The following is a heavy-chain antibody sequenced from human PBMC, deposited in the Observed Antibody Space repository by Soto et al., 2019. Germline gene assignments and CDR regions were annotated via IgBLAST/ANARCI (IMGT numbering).Heavy chain of an antibody. D-gene: IGHD6-6*01. Sequence: KTSETLSLTCSIYSGSFSGYYWSWIRQPPGKGLEWIGEISQSGNTNYSPSLKSRVSISIDTSKKQFSLNLASASAADTAVYYCARAPRVSGSSQTRPDFWGQGTLVTVSS. CDR2: ISQSGNT. J-gene: IGHJ4*02. CDR1: SGSFSGYY. CDR3: ARAPRVSGSSQTRPDF. V-gene: IGHV4-34*01.